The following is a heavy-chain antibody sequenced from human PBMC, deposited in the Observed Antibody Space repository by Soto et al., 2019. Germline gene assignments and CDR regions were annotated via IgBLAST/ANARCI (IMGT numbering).Heavy chain of an antibody. CDR1: GFTFSNYA. V-gene: IGHV3-30-3*01. Sequence: PGGSLRLSCAASGFTFSNYAIHWVRQAPGKGLEWVATISYDGSDTYYADSVKGRFTISRDNSKNTLYLQMNSLRAEDTAVYYCARDRSYSGYIVRTPDYWGQGTQVTVSS. J-gene: IGHJ4*02. CDR3: ARDRSYSGYIVRTPDY. CDR2: ISYDGSDT. D-gene: IGHD5-12*01.